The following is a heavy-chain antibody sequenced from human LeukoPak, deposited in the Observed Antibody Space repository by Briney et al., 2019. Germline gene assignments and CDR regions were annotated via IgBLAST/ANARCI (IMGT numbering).Heavy chain of an antibody. V-gene: IGHV3-74*01. CDR3: ARTRTLPIAGGFDT. Sequence: GGSLRLSCAASGFSFSSYWMHWVRQGPGKGLVWVSRISTDGSSTDYADSVKGRFTISRENAKNTLYLQMNSLRAEDTAVYYCARTRTLPIAGGFDTWGQGSLVTVSS. J-gene: IGHJ5*02. D-gene: IGHD3-16*01. CDR2: ISTDGSST. CDR1: GFSFSSYW.